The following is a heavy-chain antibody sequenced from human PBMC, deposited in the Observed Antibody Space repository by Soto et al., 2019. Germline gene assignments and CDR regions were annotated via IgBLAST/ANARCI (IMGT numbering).Heavy chain of an antibody. CDR1: GFTFGDYA. Sequence: GGSLRLSCTASGFTFGDYAMSWFRQAPGKGLEWVGFIRSKAYGGTTEYAASVKGRFTISRDDSKSIAYLQMNSLKTEDTAVYYCTRDRGYSYGYHYYYYMDVWGKGTTVTVSS. CDR2: IRSKAYGGTT. CDR3: TRDRGYSYGYHYYYYMDV. V-gene: IGHV3-49*03. D-gene: IGHD5-18*01. J-gene: IGHJ6*03.